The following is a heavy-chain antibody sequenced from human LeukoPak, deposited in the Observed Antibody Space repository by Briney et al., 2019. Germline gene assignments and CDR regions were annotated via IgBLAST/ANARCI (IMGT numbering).Heavy chain of an antibody. CDR2: IRGEGATT. J-gene: IGHJ1*01. Sequence: GGSLRLSCAASGFSFDDNAMYWVRQAPGKGLEWVSLIRGEGATTYYADSVKGRFNISRDNSKSSLYLHMHSLRSEDSALYYCAKDNQRGGFQHWGQGTLVTVSS. V-gene: IGHV3-43*02. D-gene: IGHD3-16*01. CDR3: AKDNQRGGFQH. CDR1: GFSFDDNA.